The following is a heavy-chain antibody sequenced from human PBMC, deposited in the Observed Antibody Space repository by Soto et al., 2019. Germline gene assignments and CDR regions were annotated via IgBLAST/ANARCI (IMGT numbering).Heavy chain of an antibody. CDR3: ARVLGGLIGTTQFDY. V-gene: IGHV2-70*01. D-gene: IGHD1-7*01. CDR2: IDWDDDK. Sequence: KSGPTLVNPTQTLTLTCTFSGFSLSTSGMCVSWIRQPPGKALEWLALIDWDDDKYYSTSLKTRLSISKDTSKNQVVLTMTNMDPVDTATYYCARVLGGLIGTTQFDYWGQGTLVTVSS. J-gene: IGHJ4*02. CDR1: GFSLSTSGMC.